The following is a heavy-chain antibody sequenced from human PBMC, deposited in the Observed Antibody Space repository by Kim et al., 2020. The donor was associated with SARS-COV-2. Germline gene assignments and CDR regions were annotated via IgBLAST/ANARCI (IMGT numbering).Heavy chain of an antibody. D-gene: IGHD3-9*01. CDR2: IYTSAST. Sequence: PARKGLDWIGRIYTSASTNYHPSLKSRVTLSVDTSKNQFSLKLSSVTAADTAVYYCARVNILTGYLFDYWGQGTLVTVSS. V-gene: IGHV4-4*07. J-gene: IGHJ4*02. CDR3: ARVNILTGYLFDY.